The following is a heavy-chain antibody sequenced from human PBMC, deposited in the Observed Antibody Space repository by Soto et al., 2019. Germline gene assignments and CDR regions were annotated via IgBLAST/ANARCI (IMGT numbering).Heavy chain of an antibody. Sequence: GGSLRLSCTASGFTFGDYAMSWFRQAPVKGLEWVGFIRSKAYGGTTEYAASVKGRFTISRDDSKNIAYLQMNSLKTEDTAVYYCTRDHLRVDGNYVHAFDIWGLGTMVTVSS. CDR2: IRSKAYGGTT. V-gene: IGHV3-49*03. J-gene: IGHJ3*02. CDR3: TRDHLRVDGNYVHAFDI. D-gene: IGHD4-17*01. CDR1: GFTFGDYA.